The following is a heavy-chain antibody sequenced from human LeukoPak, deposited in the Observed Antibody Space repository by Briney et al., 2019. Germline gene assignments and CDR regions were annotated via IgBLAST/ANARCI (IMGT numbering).Heavy chain of an antibody. CDR3: ARSNPNRNALDL. CDR1: GFPFNSYL. Sequence: GGSLRLSFAVSGFPFNSYLMSWVRPAPGRGLEWVANINKDGSEENYLDSVKGRFTVSRDNAKNSLYLQMNSLRGEDTAVYYCARSNPNRNALDLWGQGTMVTISS. CDR2: INKDGSEE. D-gene: IGHD1-14*01. J-gene: IGHJ3*01. V-gene: IGHV3-7*01.